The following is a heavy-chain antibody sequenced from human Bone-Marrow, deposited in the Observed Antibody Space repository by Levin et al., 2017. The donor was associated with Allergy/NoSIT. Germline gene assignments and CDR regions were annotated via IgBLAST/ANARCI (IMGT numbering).Heavy chain of an antibody. CDR3: ARKADKTFDV. CDR2: IYPNNGGT. J-gene: IGHJ3*01. Sequence: PGESLKISCKASGYTFTGYSIHWVRQAPAQGLEWMGWIYPNNGGTNYAQKFQGRVTMTTDTSISTAYMELSRLRSDDTAVYYCARKADKTFDVWGQGTMVTVSS. CDR1: GYTFTGYS. V-gene: IGHV1-2*02. D-gene: IGHD2-15*01.